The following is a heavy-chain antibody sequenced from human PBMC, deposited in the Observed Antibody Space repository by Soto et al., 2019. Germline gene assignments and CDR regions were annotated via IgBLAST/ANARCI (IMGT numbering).Heavy chain of an antibody. CDR2: ISYDGSNK. V-gene: IGHV3-30-3*01. CDR3: ARDSPSTVTIDY. CDR1: GFTFSSYA. D-gene: IGHD4-17*01. Sequence: GGSLRLSCAASGFTFSSYAMHWVRQAPGKGLEWVAVISYDGSNKYYADSVKGRFTISRDNSKNTLYLQMNSLRAEDTAVYYCARDSPSTVTIDYWGQGTLVTVSS. J-gene: IGHJ4*02.